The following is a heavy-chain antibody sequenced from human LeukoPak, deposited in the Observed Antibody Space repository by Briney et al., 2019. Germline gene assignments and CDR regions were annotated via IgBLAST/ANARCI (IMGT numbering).Heavy chain of an antibody. CDR3: ASSAGYGMDV. CDR2: ISSSSSYI. J-gene: IGHJ6*02. CDR1: GFTFSSYS. V-gene: IGHV3-21*01. Sequence: GGSLRLSCAASGFTFSSYSMNSVRQAPGKGVEWVSSISSSSSYIYYADSVKGRFTISRDNAKNSLYLQMNSLRAEDTAVYYCASSAGYGMDVWGQGTTVTVSS.